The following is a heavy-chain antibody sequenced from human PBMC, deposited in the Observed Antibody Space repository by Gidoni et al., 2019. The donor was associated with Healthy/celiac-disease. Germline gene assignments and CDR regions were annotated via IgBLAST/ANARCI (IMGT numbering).Heavy chain of an antibody. CDR3: ARAGARSYYYGMDV. V-gene: IGHV4-39*07. D-gene: IGHD3-10*01. J-gene: IGHJ6*02. CDR2: IHYSGGT. CDR1: GGSISSSSYY. Sequence: QLPLQESSPGPAKPSETLSHTRTVSGGSISSSSYYWGWSRQPPGKGLEWIGGIHYSGGTYYNPSLKSRVTISVDTSKNQFSLNLSSVTAADTAVYYCARAGARSYYYGMDVWGQGTTVTVSS.